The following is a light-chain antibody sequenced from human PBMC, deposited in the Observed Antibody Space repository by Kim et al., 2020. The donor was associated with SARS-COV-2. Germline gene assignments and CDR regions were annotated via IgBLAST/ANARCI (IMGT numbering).Light chain of an antibody. CDR2: GKN. CDR3: NSRHSTGNQVV. J-gene: IGLJ2*01. Sequence: SSELTQDPAVSVAWGQTVRITCEGDSLKSNYASWYQQMPGQAPVLVIYGKNNRPSGIPDRFSGSSSGNTAPLTITVAQAEDEADYYCNSRHSTGNQVVFGGGTKLTVL. CDR1: SLKSNY. V-gene: IGLV3-19*01.